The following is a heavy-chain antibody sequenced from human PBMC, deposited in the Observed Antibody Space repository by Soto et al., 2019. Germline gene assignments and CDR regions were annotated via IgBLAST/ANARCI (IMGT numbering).Heavy chain of an antibody. CDR3: AHRPRGYSYHFDY. J-gene: IGHJ4*02. CDR2: IYWDDDE. V-gene: IGHV2-5*02. Sequence: QITLKESGPTLVKPTQTLTLTCTFSGFSLTTRGVGVGWIRQPTGKALEWLALIYWDDDEGYSPSLKSRLTSTKHTSKTQVVLTMNNMDPVDTAPYYCAHRPRGYSYHFDYCGQGTLVTVSS. D-gene: IGHD5-18*01. CDR1: GFSLTTRGVG.